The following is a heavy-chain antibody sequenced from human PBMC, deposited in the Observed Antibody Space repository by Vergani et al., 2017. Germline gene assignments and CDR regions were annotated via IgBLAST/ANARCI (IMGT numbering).Heavy chain of an antibody. CDR2: IRSDESRR. CDR3: AKGSGYSSSWYFY. D-gene: IGHD6-13*01. CDR1: GFTFNSYG. Sequence: QVQLVESGGGVVQPGGSLRLSCAASGFTFNSYGMHWVRQAPGKGLEWVASIRSDESRRYYGDSMEGPFTISRDNSKNTLYLQMNSLRAEDTAVYYCAKGSGYSSSWYFYWGQGTLVTVSS. V-gene: IGHV3-30*02. J-gene: IGHJ4*02.